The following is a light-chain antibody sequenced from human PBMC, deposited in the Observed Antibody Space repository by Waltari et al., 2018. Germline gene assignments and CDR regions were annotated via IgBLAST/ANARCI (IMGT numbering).Light chain of an antibody. J-gene: IGKJ5*01. CDR3: QQYNRWPPIT. V-gene: IGKV3-15*01. CDR2: GAF. Sequence: EVVMTQSPATLSVSPGERVTLSCRDSHGIGDNLAWYHQKPGQAPRLLIYGAFTRATGIPARFTGSGSGTEFTLTINSLQSEDSAVYYCQQYNRWPPITFGQGTRLEIK. CDR1: HGIGDN.